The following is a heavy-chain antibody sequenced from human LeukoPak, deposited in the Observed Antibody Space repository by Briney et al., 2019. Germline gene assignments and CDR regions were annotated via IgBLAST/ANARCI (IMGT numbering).Heavy chain of an antibody. Sequence: GGSLRLSCAASGFTFSIYAMTWVRQAPGEGLEWVSALSASGGTTYYADSVKGRFTTSRDNSKNTLYLQLNSLTVDDTAVYYCAKLPREYCSSTSCPTSFETWGQGTLVTVSS. J-gene: IGHJ4*02. D-gene: IGHD2-2*01. CDR3: AKLPREYCSSTSCPTSFET. CDR2: LSASGGTT. CDR1: GFTFSIYA. V-gene: IGHV3-23*01.